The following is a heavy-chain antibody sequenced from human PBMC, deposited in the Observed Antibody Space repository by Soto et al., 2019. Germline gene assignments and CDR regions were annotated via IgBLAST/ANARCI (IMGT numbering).Heavy chain of an antibody. Sequence: GGSLRLSCAASGFTFSSYSMNWVRQAPGKGLEWVSYISSSSSTIYYADSVKGRFTISRDNAKNSLYLQMNSLRDEDTAVYYCARDRSLLGYCSGGSCYSGYYYYGMDVWGQGATVTVSS. CDR1: GFTFSSYS. CDR3: ARDRSLLGYCSGGSCYSGYYYYGMDV. CDR2: ISSSSSTI. J-gene: IGHJ6*02. V-gene: IGHV3-48*02. D-gene: IGHD2-15*01.